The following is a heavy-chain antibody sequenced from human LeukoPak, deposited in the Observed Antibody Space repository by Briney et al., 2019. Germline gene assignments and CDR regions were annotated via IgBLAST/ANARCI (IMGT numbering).Heavy chain of an antibody. V-gene: IGHV4-39*01. D-gene: IGHD3-22*01. CDR2: IYYSGST. Sequence: SETLSLTCTVSGGSISSYYWSWIRQPPGKGLEWIGSIYYSGSTYDNPSLKSRVTISVDTSKNQFSLKLSSVTAADTAVYYCARLPYYYDSSGYYPGTYYYYYYMDVWGKGTTVTISS. J-gene: IGHJ6*03. CDR1: GGSISSYY. CDR3: ARLPYYYDSSGYYPGTYYYYYYMDV.